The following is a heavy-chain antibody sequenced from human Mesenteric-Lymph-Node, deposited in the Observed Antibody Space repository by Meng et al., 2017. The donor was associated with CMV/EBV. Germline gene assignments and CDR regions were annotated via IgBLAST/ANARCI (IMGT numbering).Heavy chain of an antibody. CDR1: GFTFDDYA. CDR3: ASNNYDWLGFDY. Sequence: GGSLRLSCAASGFTFDDYAMHWVRQAPGKGLEWVSGISWNSGSIGYADSVKGRFTISRDNAKNSLYLQMNSLRAEDTAVYYCASNNYDWLGFDYWGQGTLVTVSS. D-gene: IGHD3-3*01. CDR2: ISWNSGSI. V-gene: IGHV3-9*01. J-gene: IGHJ4*02.